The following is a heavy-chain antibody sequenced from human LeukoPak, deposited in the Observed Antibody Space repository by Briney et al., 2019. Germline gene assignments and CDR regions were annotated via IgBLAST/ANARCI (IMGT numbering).Heavy chain of an antibody. Sequence: PGGSLRLSCAASGFTFSSYSMIWVRQAPGKGLEWVSSISSSSSYIFFADSVKGRFTISRDNSKNTLYLQMNSLRAEDTAVYYCAKDGIFFHYYDSSGYSHLDSWGQGTLVTVSS. J-gene: IGHJ4*02. CDR2: ISSSSSYI. D-gene: IGHD3-22*01. CDR3: AKDGIFFHYYDSSGYSHLDS. V-gene: IGHV3-21*01. CDR1: GFTFSSYS.